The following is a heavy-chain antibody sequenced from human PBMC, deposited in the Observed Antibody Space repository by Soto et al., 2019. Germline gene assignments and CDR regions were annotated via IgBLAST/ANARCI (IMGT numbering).Heavy chain of an antibody. CDR1: GFTFSSYA. CDR2: ISGSGGST. CDR3: AKGRLRFLEWLLENFDY. D-gene: IGHD3-3*01. Sequence: PGGSLRLSCAASGFTFSSYAMSWVRQAPGKGLEWVSAISGSGGSTYYADSVKGRFTISRDNSKNTLYLQMNSLRAEDTAVYYCAKGRLRFLEWLLENFDYWGQGTLVTVSS. V-gene: IGHV3-23*01. J-gene: IGHJ4*02.